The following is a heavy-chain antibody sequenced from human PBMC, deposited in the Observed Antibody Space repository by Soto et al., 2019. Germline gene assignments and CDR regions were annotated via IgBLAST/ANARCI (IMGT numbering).Heavy chain of an antibody. CDR3: ARESGYLNWFDP. CDR2: ISSSSSTI. Sequence: GGPLRLPYAASELTFISFSMNWIRKAPGKGLEWVSYISSSSSTIYYADSVKGRFTISRDNAKNSLYLQMNSLRAEDTAVYYCARESGYLNWFDPWAQGTLVTVSS. D-gene: IGHD1-1*01. V-gene: IGHV3-48*01. CDR1: ELTFISFS. J-gene: IGHJ5*02.